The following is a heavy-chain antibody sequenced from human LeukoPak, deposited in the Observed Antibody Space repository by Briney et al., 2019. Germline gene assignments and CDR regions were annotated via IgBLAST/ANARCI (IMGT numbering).Heavy chain of an antibody. CDR3: ARDFVVATSHYYYGMDV. CDR1: GFTFSSYA. V-gene: IGHV3-30-3*01. Sequence: PGGSLRLSCAASGFTFSSYAMHWVRQAPGKGLEWGAVISYDGSNKYYADSVKGRFTISRDNSKNTLYLQMNSLRAEGTAVYYCARDFVVATSHYYYGMDVWGQGTTVTVSS. D-gene: IGHD2-21*01. CDR2: ISYDGSNK. J-gene: IGHJ6*02.